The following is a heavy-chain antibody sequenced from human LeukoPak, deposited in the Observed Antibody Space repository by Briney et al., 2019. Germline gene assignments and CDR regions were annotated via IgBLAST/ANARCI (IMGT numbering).Heavy chain of an antibody. V-gene: IGHV4-59*08. D-gene: IGHD5-24*01. CDR3: ARRGLQALYFDY. Sequence: SETLSLTCTVSGGSISSYYWSWVRQPPGKGLEWIGYIYYSGSTDYNPSLKSRVTISVDTSKNQFSLKLSSVTAADTAVYYCARRGLQALYFDYWGQGTLVTVSS. CDR1: GGSISSYY. CDR2: IYYSGST. J-gene: IGHJ4*02.